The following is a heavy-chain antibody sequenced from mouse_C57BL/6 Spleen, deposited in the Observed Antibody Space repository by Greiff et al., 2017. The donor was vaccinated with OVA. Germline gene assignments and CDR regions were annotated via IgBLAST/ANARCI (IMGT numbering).Heavy chain of an antibody. V-gene: IGHV1-18*01. CDR3: ARLGLDYAMDY. CDR1: GYTFTDYN. D-gene: IGHD4-1*01. CDR2: INPNNGGT. J-gene: IGHJ4*01. Sequence: VQLKQSGPELVKPGASVKIPCKASGYTFTDYNMDWVKQSHGKSLEWIGDINPNNGGTIYNQKFKGKATLTVDKSSSTAYMELRSLTSEDTAVYYCARLGLDYAMDYWGQGTSVTVSS.